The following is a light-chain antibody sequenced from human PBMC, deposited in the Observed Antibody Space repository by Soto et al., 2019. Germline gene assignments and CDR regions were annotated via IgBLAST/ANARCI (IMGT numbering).Light chain of an antibody. CDR3: QSYDSSLSVPGVV. CDR1: SSNIGAGYD. J-gene: IGLJ2*01. CDR2: GNS. V-gene: IGLV1-40*01. Sequence: QSVLTQPPSVSGAPGQRVTISCTGSSSNIGAGYDVHWYQQLPGTAPKLLIYGNSNRPSGVPDRFSGSKSGTSASLAITGLQAADEADYYCQSYDSSLSVPGVVFAGGTKHTV.